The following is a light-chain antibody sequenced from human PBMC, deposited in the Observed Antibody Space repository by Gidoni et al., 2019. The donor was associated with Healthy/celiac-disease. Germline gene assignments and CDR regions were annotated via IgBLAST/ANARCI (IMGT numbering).Light chain of an antibody. CDR3: QAWDSSTGV. CDR1: NLGDKY. V-gene: IGLV3-1*01. J-gene: IGLJ1*01. CDR2: QDS. Sequence: SYELTKPPSVSVSPGPTASITCSGDNLGDKYACWYQQKPGPSPVLVIYQDSKRPSGIPERFSGSNSGNTATLTISGTQAMDEADYYCQAWDSSTGVFGTGTKVTVL.